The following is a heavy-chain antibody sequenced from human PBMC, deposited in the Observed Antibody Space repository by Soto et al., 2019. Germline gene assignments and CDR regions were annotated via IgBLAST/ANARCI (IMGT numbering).Heavy chain of an antibody. Sequence: GGSLRLCCAACGFSFSSYAMSWVRQAPGKGLEWVSSLDTSGYITFYASSVKGLFFISRNTSRKTLFLHMSSLRADDSAVYYCAKASRAYDPTGLFFDSWAHVAGVTVSS. CDR3: AKASRAYDPTGLFFDS. CDR2: LDTSGYIT. V-gene: IGHV3-23*01. CDR1: GFSFSSYA. J-gene: IGHJ4*01. D-gene: IGHD2-21*01.